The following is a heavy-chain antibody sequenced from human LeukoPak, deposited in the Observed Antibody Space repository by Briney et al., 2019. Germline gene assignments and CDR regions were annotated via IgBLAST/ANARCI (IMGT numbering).Heavy chain of an antibody. V-gene: IGHV4-59*11. Sequence: SETLSLTCTVSGGSISHHFWGWIRRPPGKGLDWIGYISYSGSANYNPSLKSRVTISLDTSKNQFSLRLTSMNSADSAVYYCARVSVASADRGHFDYWGQGTLVTVSS. CDR3: ARVSVASADRGHFDY. J-gene: IGHJ4*02. D-gene: IGHD6-13*01. CDR2: ISYSGSA. CDR1: GGSISHHF.